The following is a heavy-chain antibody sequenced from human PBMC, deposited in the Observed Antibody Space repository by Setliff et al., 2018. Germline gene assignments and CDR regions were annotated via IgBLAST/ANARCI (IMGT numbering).Heavy chain of an antibody. CDR3: SKDGSGSYDYLDY. CDR1: GFTLSGYG. Sequence: GSLRLSCAASGFTLSGYGMYWVRQAPGKGLEWVAIITHEGSTKYYADSGKGRFTISRDNSKNTLYLQMNSLRAEDTAVYYCSKDGSGSYDYLDYWGQGTLVTVSS. D-gene: IGHD6-13*01. CDR2: ITHEGSTK. J-gene: IGHJ4*02. V-gene: IGHV3-30*18.